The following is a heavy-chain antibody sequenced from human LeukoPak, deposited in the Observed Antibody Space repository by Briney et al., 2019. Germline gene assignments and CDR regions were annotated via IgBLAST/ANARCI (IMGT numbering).Heavy chain of an antibody. V-gene: IGHV5-51*01. Sequence: GESLKISCKGSGYRFTSYWIGWVRQMPGKGLEWMGIIYPGDSDTRYSPSFQGQVTISADKSISTAYLQWSSLKASDTAMYYCARVDYDSSGYYPLFDYWGQGTLVTVSS. D-gene: IGHD3-22*01. CDR2: IYPGDSDT. J-gene: IGHJ4*02. CDR1: GYRFTSYW. CDR3: ARVDYDSSGYYPLFDY.